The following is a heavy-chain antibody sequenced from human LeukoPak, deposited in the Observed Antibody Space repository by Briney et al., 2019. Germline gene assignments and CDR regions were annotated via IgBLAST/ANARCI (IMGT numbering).Heavy chain of an antibody. Sequence: GASVKVSCKASGYTFTSYAMNWVRQAPGQGLEWMGWINTNTGNPTYAQGFTGRFVFSLDTSVSTAYLQFSSLKAEDTAVYYCARDGAGIAVAGTGVYWGQGTLVTVSS. V-gene: IGHV7-4-1*02. CDR3: ARDGAGIAVAGTGVY. CDR2: INTNTGNP. J-gene: IGHJ4*02. D-gene: IGHD6-19*01. CDR1: GYTFTSYA.